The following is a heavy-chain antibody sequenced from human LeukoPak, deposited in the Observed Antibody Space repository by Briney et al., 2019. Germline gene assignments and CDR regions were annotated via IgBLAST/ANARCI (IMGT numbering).Heavy chain of an antibody. Sequence: GGSLRLSCAASGIIFSDFGMHWVRQAPDKGQEWMAIIWYHGSNKYYADSVKGRFTISRDNSQNTMYLQMNSLRAEDSAVYYCAKATCSGANCFSNSRDAFDVWGQGTMVIVSS. CDR1: GIIFSDFG. V-gene: IGHV3-33*06. J-gene: IGHJ3*01. D-gene: IGHD2-15*01. CDR3: AKATCSGANCFSNSRDAFDV. CDR2: IWYHGSNK.